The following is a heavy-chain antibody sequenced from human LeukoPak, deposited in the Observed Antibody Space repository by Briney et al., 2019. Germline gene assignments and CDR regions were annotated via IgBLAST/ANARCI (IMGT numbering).Heavy chain of an antibody. V-gene: IGHV3-21*01. CDR2: ISSSSSYI. Sequence: GGTLRLSCAASGFTFSSYSMNWVRQAPGKRLEWVSSISSSSSYIYYADSVKGRFTISRDNAKNSLYLQMDSLRAEDTAVYYCARGVRNCSSTSCYGLFDYWGQGTLVTVSS. CDR1: GFTFSSYS. CDR3: ARGVRNCSSTSCYGLFDY. J-gene: IGHJ4*02. D-gene: IGHD2-2*01.